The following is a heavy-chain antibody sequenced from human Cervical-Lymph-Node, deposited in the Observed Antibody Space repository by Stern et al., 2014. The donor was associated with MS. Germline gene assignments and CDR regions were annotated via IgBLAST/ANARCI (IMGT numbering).Heavy chain of an antibody. Sequence: VQLLESGGGVVRPGGSLRLPCVASGFNFSSYGMHWVRQAPGRGLEWLTVISFDGSLKYYADSVQDRFTISRDNSKNTLFLQMNSLRTEDSALYYCTRGGGYNGAWAFDYWGQGTLVTVSS. D-gene: IGHD5-12*01. J-gene: IGHJ4*02. CDR2: ISFDGSLK. CDR1: GFNFSSYG. V-gene: IGHV3-30*03. CDR3: TRGGGYNGAWAFDY.